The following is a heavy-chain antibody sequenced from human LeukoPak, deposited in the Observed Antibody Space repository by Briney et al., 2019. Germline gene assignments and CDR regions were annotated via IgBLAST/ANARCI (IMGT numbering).Heavy chain of an antibody. V-gene: IGHV3-30*02. CDR2: IRYDGSNK. Sequence: GGSLRLSCAASGFTFSSYAMSWVRQTPGKGLEWVAFIRYDGSNKYYADSVKGRFTISRDNSKNTLYLQMNSLRAEDTAVYYCAKSLRFLEWSSDAFDIWGQGTMVTVSS. CDR3: AKSLRFLEWSSDAFDI. D-gene: IGHD3-3*01. J-gene: IGHJ3*02. CDR1: GFTFSSYA.